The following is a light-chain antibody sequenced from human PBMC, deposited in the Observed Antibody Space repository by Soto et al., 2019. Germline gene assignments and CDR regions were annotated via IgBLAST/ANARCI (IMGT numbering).Light chain of an antibody. CDR2: GAS. CDR1: QSVSSNY. V-gene: IGKV3-20*01. J-gene: IGKJ1*01. CDR3: QQYDCSPPT. Sequence: EIVLTQSPGTLSLSPGERATLSCRASQSVSSNYLAWYQRKPGQAPRLLIYGASSRATDIPNRFSGSRSGTDFTLTITRLEPEDFAVYFCQQYDCSPPTFGQGTKVEIK.